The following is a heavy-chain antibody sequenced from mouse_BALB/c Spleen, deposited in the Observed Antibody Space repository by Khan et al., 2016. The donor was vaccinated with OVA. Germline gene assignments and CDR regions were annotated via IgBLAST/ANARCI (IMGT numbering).Heavy chain of an antibody. CDR2: ISSAGTYT. CDR3: ARHWVGIMDY. D-gene: IGHD1-1*01. V-gene: IGHV5-6*01. Sequence: EVELVESGGDLVKPGGSLKLSCAASGFTFSTYGMSWVRQTPDKRLEWVATISSAGTYTYYPDSVNGRFTISRDNAKNTLYLQMNSLRSEDTAMYYCARHWVGIMDYWGQGTSLTVSS. J-gene: IGHJ4*01. CDR1: GFTFSTYG.